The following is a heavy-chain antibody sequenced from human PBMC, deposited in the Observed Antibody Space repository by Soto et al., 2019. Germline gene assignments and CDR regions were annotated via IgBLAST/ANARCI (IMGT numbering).Heavy chain of an antibody. D-gene: IGHD3-22*01. V-gene: IGHV4-4*02. Sequence: QVQLQESGPGLVKPSGTLSLTCAVSSGSLTSSNWWRWVRHPPGKGLEWIGEIYHSGSTNYNPSLKSRVAISVDMSKNQFSLKLNSVSAAETAVYYCARAYYDSGGQSLDSWGQGTLVTVSS. CDR1: SGSLTSSNW. J-gene: IGHJ4*02. CDR3: ARAYYDSGGQSLDS. CDR2: IYHSGST.